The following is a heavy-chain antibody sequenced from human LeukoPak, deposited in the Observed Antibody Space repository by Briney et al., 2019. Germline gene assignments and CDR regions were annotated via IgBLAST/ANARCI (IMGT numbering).Heavy chain of an antibody. Sequence: SETLSLTCTVSGGSINTYYWSWIRQPPGKGLEWIGYIYYSGSTNYNPSLKSRVTLSMDTSKNQFSLRLSSVTAADTAVYYCARGGIRGVIIMDVWGKGTTVTVSS. V-gene: IGHV4-59*01. J-gene: IGHJ6*04. CDR1: GGSINTYY. CDR3: ARGGIRGVIIMDV. CDR2: IYYSGST. D-gene: IGHD3-10*01.